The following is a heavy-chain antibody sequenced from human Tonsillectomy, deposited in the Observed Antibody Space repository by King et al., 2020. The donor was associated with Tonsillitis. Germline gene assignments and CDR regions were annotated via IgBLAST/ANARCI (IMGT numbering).Heavy chain of an antibody. CDR2: IWYDGNNK. CDR3: ARDRQGFSSSGFDH. D-gene: IGHD6-6*01. Sequence: VQLVESGGGVVQPGKSLRLSCAASGFTFNNYGMHWVRQAPGKGLEWVAVIWYDGNNKYYADSVKGRFTISRDNSKNTLYLQMDSLRADDTAVYYCARDRQGFSSSGFDHWGQGTLVTVSS. V-gene: IGHV3-33*01. J-gene: IGHJ4*02. CDR1: GFTFNNYG.